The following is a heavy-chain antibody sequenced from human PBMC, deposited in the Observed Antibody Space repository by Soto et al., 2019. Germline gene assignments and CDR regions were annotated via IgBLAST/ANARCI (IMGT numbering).Heavy chain of an antibody. J-gene: IGHJ3*01. CDR2: ISSDGTTT. D-gene: IGHD2-8*02. V-gene: IGHV3-74*01. CDR1: GFSFSDYW. CDR3: LRGGWRDCSGGVCLGAFDH. Sequence: QLMESGGGLVQPGGSLRLSCAASGFSFSDYWMHWARQTPGKGLVWLSRISSDGTTTTYADSAKGQFTISRDNARNIVYLQMNSLRDEDTAVYYCLRGGWRDCSGGVCLGAFDHWGQGTKVTVSS.